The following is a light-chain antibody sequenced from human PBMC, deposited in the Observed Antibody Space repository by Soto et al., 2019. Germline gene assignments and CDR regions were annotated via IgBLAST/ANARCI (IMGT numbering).Light chain of an antibody. CDR3: QQRSNWPPFT. CDR1: QSVSSY. J-gene: IGKJ3*01. V-gene: IGKV3-11*01. Sequence: EIVLTQSPATPSLSPGERATLSCRASQSVSSYLAWYQQKPGQAPRLLIYDLSTRATAIPARFSGSGSGTDFTLGISSLEPEDCAVYYCQQRSNWPPFTFGPGTKVYIK. CDR2: DLS.